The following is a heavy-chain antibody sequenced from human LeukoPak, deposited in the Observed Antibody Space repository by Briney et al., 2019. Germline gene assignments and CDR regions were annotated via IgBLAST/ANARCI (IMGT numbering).Heavy chain of an antibody. D-gene: IGHD3-10*01. CDR2: INHSGST. Sequence: SETLSLTCAVYGGSFSGYYWSWIRQPPGKELEWIGEINHSGSTNYNPSLKSRVTISVDTSKNQFSLKLSPVTAADTAVYYCARGERSLWYDYGSGSYNNWFDPWGQGTLVTVSS. CDR3: ARGERSLWYDYGSGSYNNWFDP. V-gene: IGHV4-34*01. CDR1: GGSFSGYY. J-gene: IGHJ5*02.